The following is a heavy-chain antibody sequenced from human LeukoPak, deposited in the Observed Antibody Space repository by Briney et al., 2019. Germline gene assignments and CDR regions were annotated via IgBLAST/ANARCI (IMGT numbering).Heavy chain of an antibody. V-gene: IGHV4-39*01. D-gene: IGHD5-24*01. Sequence: SETLSLTCTVSGGSISSSSYYWGWIRQPTGKGLEWIGSIYYSGSTYYNPSLKSRVTISVDTSKNQFSLKLSSVTAADTAVYYCARHDLPVEMDTMNWFDPWGQGTLVTVSS. CDR2: IYYSGST. CDR3: ARHDLPVEMDTMNWFDP. J-gene: IGHJ5*02. CDR1: GGSISSSSYY.